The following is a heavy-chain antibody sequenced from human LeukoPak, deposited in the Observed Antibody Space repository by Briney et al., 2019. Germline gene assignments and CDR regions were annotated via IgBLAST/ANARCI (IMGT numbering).Heavy chain of an antibody. D-gene: IGHD2-15*01. CDR3: ARDRQGVDYGMDV. CDR1: GFTFSSYS. V-gene: IGHV3-21*01. J-gene: IGHJ6*02. CDR2: ISSSSSYI. Sequence: GGSLRLSCAASGFTFSSYSMNWVRQAPGKGLEWVSSISSSSSYIYYADSVKGRFTISRDNAKNSLYLQMNRLRAEDTAVYYCARDRQGVDYGMDVWGQGTTVTVSS.